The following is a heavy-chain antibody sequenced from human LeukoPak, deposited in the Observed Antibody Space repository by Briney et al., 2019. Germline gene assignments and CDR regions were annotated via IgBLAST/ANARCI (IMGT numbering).Heavy chain of an antibody. D-gene: IGHD5-12*01. CDR1: GYSFTSYW. J-gene: IGHJ4*02. CDR2: IYPGDSDT. CDR3: ASVGHYSAYGQNFDY. V-gene: IGHV5-51*01. Sequence: GESLKISCKGSGYSFTSYWIGWVRQMPGKGLEWMGIIYPGDSDTRYSPSFQGQFTISADKSISTAYLQWSSLKASDTAMYYCASVGHYSAYGQNFDYWGQGTLVTVSS.